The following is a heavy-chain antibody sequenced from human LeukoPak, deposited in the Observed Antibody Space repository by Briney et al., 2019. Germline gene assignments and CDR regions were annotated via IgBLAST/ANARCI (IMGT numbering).Heavy chain of an antibody. V-gene: IGHV1-18*01. CDR1: GYTFTSYG. CDR2: ISAYNGNT. J-gene: IGHJ4*02. CDR3: ARDSGDDILTGYFDY. D-gene: IGHD3-9*01. Sequence: ASVKVSCKASGYTFTSYGISGVRPAPGQGVEGMGWISAYNGNTNYAQKLQGRVTMTTDTSTSTAYMELRSLRSDDTAVYYCARDSGDDILTGYFDYWGQGTLVTVSS.